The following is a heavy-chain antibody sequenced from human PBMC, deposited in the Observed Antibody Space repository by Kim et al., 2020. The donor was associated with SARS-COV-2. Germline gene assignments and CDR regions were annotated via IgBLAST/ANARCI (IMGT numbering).Heavy chain of an antibody. D-gene: IGHD2-2*01. CDR3: ARDYSCCSSTSCRYEFDY. CDR2: IYHSGST. V-gene: IGHV4-4*02. Sequence: SETLSLTCAVSGGSISSSNWWSWVRQPPGKVLEWIGEIYHSGSTTYNPSLKSRVTISVDKSKNPFSLKLSFVTAADTAVYYCARDYSCCSSTSCRYEFDYWGQGTLVTVSS. CDR1: GGSISSSNW. J-gene: IGHJ4*02.